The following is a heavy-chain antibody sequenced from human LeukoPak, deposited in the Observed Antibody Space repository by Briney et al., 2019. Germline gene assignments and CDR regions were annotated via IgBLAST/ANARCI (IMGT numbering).Heavy chain of an antibody. J-gene: IGHJ4*02. Sequence: ASVKVSCKACGYTFTGYYMHWVRQAPGQGLEWIGWINPNSGGTNYAQKFQGRVTMTRDTSISTAYMELSRLRSDDTAVYYCARDRYCSSTSCPRGGLDYWGQGTLVTVSS. CDR2: INPNSGGT. CDR3: ARDRYCSSTSCPRGGLDY. V-gene: IGHV1-2*02. CDR1: GYTFTGYY. D-gene: IGHD2-2*01.